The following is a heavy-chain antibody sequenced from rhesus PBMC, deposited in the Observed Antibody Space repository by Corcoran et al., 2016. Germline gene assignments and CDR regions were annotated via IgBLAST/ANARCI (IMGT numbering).Heavy chain of an antibody. CDR2: ITYSGSN. V-gene: IGHV4-122*02. J-gene: IGHJ5-1*01. CDR1: GGSISGYYYY. Sequence: QVQLQESGPGLVKPSETLSLTCAVSGGSISGYYYYWSWIRQPPGKGLEWIGYITYSGSNSYHPPLKIRVTISRDTSKNQFSLKLSSVTAADTAVYYCARSRSDSGYYNRFDVWGPGVLVTVSS. D-gene: IGHD3-28*01. CDR3: ARSRSDSGYYNRFDV.